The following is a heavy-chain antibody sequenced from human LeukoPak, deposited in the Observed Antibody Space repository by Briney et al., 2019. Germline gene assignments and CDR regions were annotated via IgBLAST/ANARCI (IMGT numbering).Heavy chain of an antibody. CDR1: GFTFSSYS. V-gene: IGHV3-48*02. CDR2: ISSGSSTI. J-gene: IGHJ3*02. D-gene: IGHD2-21*02. CDR3: ARENIVVVTAIRDAFDI. Sequence: GGSLRLSCAASGFTFSSYSMDWVRQAPGKGLEWVSYISSGSSTIYYADSVKGRFTISRDNAKNSLCLQMNSLRDEDTAVYYCARENIVVVTAIRDAFDIWGQGTMVTVSS.